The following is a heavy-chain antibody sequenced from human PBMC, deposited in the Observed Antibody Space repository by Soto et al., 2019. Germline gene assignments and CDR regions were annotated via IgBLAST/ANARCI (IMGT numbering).Heavy chain of an antibody. J-gene: IGHJ6*02. CDR1: GYTFTTYD. V-gene: IGHV1-18*01. CDR3: ARDPYHVLMVNAPKLYGMDV. CDR2: ISTYNGNT. Sequence: QVQLVQSGAEVKKPGASVKVSCKASGYTFTTYDISWVRQAPGQGLEWMGRISTYNGNTNYPQSLQGRLTMTTDTSTTTAYMELRSLRADDTAVDYCARDPYHVLMVNAPKLYGMDVWGQGTTVTVSS. D-gene: IGHD2-8*01.